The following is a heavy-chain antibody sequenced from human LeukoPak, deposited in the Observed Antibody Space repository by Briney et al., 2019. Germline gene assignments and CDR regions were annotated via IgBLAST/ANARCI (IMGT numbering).Heavy chain of an antibody. CDR2: IYYSGST. Sequence: SETLSLTCTVSGGSISSYYWSWIRQHPGKGLEWIGYIYYSGSTFYNPSLKSRVTISVDMSKNQFSLKLNSVTVADTAVYYCASSEATTTPPPYGMDVWGQGTTVTVSS. J-gene: IGHJ6*02. V-gene: IGHV4-59*06. D-gene: IGHD5-12*01. CDR1: GGSISSYY. CDR3: ASSEATTTPPPYGMDV.